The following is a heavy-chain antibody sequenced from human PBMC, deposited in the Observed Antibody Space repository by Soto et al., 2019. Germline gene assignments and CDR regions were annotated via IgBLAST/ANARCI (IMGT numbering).Heavy chain of an antibody. CDR3: AREGNGYEDY. V-gene: IGHV1-18*04. J-gene: IGHJ4*02. D-gene: IGHD5-18*01. CDR2: ISGKNDKR. CDR1: GYTFIRYG. Sequence: QVQLVQSGGEIKKPGASVNVSCKASGYTFIRYGISWVRQAPGQGFEWMGWISGKNDKRNHAQKFRCRITMTTDTSTNTAYLEVRSLGSDDTAIYYCAREGNGYEDYWGQGTLVTVSS.